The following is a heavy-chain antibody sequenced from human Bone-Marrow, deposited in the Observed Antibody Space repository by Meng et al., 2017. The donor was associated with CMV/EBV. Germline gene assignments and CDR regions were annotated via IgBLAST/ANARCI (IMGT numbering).Heavy chain of an antibody. J-gene: IGHJ4*02. Sequence: GGSLRLSCAASGFTFSSYEMNWVRQAPGKGLEWLSYITSSGRTIYYADSVKGRFTISRDNAKNSLHLQINNLRAEDTAIYYCVQTLYWGQGTLVTVSS. V-gene: IGHV3-48*03. CDR2: ITSSGRTI. CDR3: VQTLY. D-gene: IGHD3-16*01. CDR1: GFTFSSYE.